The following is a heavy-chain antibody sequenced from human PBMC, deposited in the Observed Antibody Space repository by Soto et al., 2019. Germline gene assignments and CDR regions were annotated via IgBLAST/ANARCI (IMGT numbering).Heavy chain of an antibody. CDR2: ISYDGSNK. CDR1: GFTFSSYG. CDR3: AKDPYRSYYYYYGMDV. V-gene: IGHV3-30*18. Sequence: QVQLVESGGGVVQPGRSLRLSCAASGFTFSSYGMHWVRQAPGKGLEWVAVISYDGSNKYYADSVKGRFTISRDNSKNTLYLQMNSLRAEDTAVYYCAKDPYRSYYYYYGMDVWGQGTTVTVSS. D-gene: IGHD2-2*01. J-gene: IGHJ6*02.